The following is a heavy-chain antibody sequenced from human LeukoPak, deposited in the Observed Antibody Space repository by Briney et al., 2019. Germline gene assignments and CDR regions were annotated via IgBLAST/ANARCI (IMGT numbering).Heavy chain of an antibody. V-gene: IGHV1-18*04. J-gene: IGHJ3*02. Sequence: GASVKVSCKASGYTFTSYGISWVRQAPGQGLEWMGWISAYNGNTNYAQKLQGRVTMTTDTSTSTAYMELRSLRSDDTAVYYCARVSIVVVPAAAAGNACDIWGQGTMVTVSS. CDR2: ISAYNGNT. CDR1: GYTFTSYG. D-gene: IGHD2-2*01. CDR3: ARVSIVVVPAAAAGNACDI.